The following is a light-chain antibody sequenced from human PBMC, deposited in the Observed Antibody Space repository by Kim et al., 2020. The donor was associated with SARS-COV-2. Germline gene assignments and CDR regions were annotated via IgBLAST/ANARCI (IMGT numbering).Light chain of an antibody. CDR2: DAS. J-gene: IGKJ5*01. Sequence: LLPREKPTPPRRTRQRVSINFAWYQQKTGQPPNLLLLDASHRAPGIPARFSGSGSGTDFSLTISSLEFEDSAVYYCQQRSDWPITFGQGTRLEIK. V-gene: IGKV3-11*01. CDR3: QQRSDWPIT. CDR1: QRVSIN.